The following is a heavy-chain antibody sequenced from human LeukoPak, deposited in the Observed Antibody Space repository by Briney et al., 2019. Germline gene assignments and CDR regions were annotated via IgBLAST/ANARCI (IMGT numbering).Heavy chain of an antibody. CDR3: ARDVGASAPDAFDI. V-gene: IGHV3-21*01. CDR2: ISSSSNYI. Sequence: GGSLRLSCAASGFTFSTYNMNWVRQAPGQGLEWVSSISSSSNYIYYADSVKGRFTISRDNAKNSLYLQMNSLRAEDTDVYYCARDVGASAPDAFDIWGQGTMVTVSS. J-gene: IGHJ3*02. D-gene: IGHD1-26*01. CDR1: GFTFSTYN.